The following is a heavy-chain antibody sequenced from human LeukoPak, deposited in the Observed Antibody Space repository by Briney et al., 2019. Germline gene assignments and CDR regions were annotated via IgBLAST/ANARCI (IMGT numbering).Heavy chain of an antibody. Sequence: GGSLRLSCAASGFTFSSYEMNWVRQAPGKGLEWVSYISSSGSTIYYADSVKGRFTISRDNAKNSLYLQMNSLRAEDTAVYYCVRQQSIAAAVNDHWGQATLVTVSS. V-gene: IGHV3-48*03. CDR1: GFTFSSYE. CDR3: VRQQSIAAAVNDH. D-gene: IGHD6-25*01. CDR2: ISSSGSTI. J-gene: IGHJ4*02.